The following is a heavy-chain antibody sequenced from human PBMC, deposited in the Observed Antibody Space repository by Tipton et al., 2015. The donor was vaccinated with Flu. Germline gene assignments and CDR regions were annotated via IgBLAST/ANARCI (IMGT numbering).Heavy chain of an antibody. D-gene: IGHD4-11*01. CDR1: GGSISRYS. J-gene: IGHJ6*02. V-gene: IGHV4-4*09. CDR2: IQNGGTT. CDR3: ARDGGDYSKPYGLDV. Sequence: TLSLTCTVSGGSISRYSWSWIRQAPGTGLEWIGHIQNGGTTNYNPSLKSRLTMSVDTSKNQFSLRLMSVTAADTAVYYCARDGGDYSKPYGLDVWGQGASVTISS.